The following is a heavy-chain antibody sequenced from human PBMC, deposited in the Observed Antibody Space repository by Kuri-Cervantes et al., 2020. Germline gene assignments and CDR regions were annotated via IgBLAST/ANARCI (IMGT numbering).Heavy chain of an antibody. CDR3: ARDLTPYNWSDARDAFDI. CDR2: ISSSSSYI. V-gene: IGHV3-21*01. D-gene: IGHD1-1*01. J-gene: IGHJ3*02. CDR1: GFTFSSYS. Sequence: GESLKISCAASGFTFSSYSMNWVRQAPGKGLEWVSSISSSSSYIYYADSVKGRFTISRDNAKNSLYLQMNSLRAEDTAVYYCARDLTPYNWSDARDAFDIWGQGTMVTVSS.